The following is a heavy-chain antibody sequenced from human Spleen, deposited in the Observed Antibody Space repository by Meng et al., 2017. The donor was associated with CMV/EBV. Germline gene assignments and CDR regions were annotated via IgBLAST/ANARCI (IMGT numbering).Heavy chain of an antibody. CDR1: GFTFGRYT. CDR2: IKQDGSEK. V-gene: IGHV3-7*01. Sequence: GGSLRLSCAASGFTFGRYTMHWVRQAPGKGLEWVANIKQDGSEKYYVDSVKGRFTISRDNAKNSLYLQMNSLRAEDTAVYYCASSKGGSYYFDYWGQGTLVTVSS. D-gene: IGHD1-26*01. J-gene: IGHJ4*02. CDR3: ASSKGGSYYFDY.